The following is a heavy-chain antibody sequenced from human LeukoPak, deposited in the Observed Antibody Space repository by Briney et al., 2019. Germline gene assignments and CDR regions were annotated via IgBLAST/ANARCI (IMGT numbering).Heavy chain of an antibody. J-gene: IGHJ4*02. CDR2: VYYDGST. CDR1: GGSISRHY. V-gene: IGHV4-59*11. Sequence: SETLSLTCTVSGGSISRHYWSWIRQPPGKGLEWIGFVYYDGSTNYNPSLKSRLYILVDSSKNQISLNLNSVTAADTAVYYCARGYYDIPTGRAFDFWGQGTLVTVSS. D-gene: IGHD3-9*01. CDR3: ARGYYDIPTGRAFDF.